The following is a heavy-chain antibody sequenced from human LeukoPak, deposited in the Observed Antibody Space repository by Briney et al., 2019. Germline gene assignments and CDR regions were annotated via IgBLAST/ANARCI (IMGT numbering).Heavy chain of an antibody. CDR3: ARVRYGNYFDY. CDR2: IKQDGSEK. V-gene: IGHV3-7*04. D-gene: IGHD3-16*02. CDR1: GFTFSDSW. Sequence: GGSLRLSCAASGFTFSDSWMSWVRQAPGKGLEWVGNIKQDGSEKYFVDSVKGRFTISRNNAKNSLYLQMNSLRAEDTAVYYCARVRYGNYFDYWGQGTLVTVSS. J-gene: IGHJ4*02.